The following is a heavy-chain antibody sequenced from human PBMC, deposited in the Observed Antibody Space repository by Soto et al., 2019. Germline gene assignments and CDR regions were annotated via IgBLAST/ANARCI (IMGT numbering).Heavy chain of an antibody. Sequence: SQPLSLTCAISWDSLSSNMAACNCSRQSPSRGLEWLGRTYYRSNWSNDYAVSVKSRITINPDTSKNQFSLQLYSVTPEDTAVYSCAGVSWFRGMDVWGQRTPVTVSS. J-gene: IGHJ6*02. V-gene: IGHV6-1*01. CDR3: AGVSWFRGMDV. CDR1: WDSLSSNMAA. CDR2: TYYRSNWSN. D-gene: IGHD3-10*01.